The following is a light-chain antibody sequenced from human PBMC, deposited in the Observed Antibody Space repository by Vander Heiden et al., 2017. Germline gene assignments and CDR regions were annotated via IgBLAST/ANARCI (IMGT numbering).Light chain of an antibody. V-gene: IGLV1-40*01. J-gene: IGLJ2*01. CDR3: HSFDSSLSVGVV. Sequence: QSVLTQPPSVSGAPGQRVTIPCTGNSSNLGAGYDVHWYQQIPGTAPKLLIYGSRNRASGVPDRFSGSKSGTSASLAITGLQPADEADYYCHSFDSSLSVGVVFGGGTKLTVL. CDR1: SSNLGAGYD. CDR2: GSR.